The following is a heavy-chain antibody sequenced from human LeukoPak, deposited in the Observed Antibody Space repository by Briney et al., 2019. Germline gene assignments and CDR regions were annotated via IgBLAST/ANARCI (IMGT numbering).Heavy chain of an antibody. CDR1: GFTFSDYY. CDR2: ISSSSSYT. J-gene: IGHJ5*02. Sequence: PGGSLRLSCAASGFTFSDYYMSWIRQAPGKGLEGVSYISSSSSYTNYADSVKGRFTISRDNAKNSLYLQMNSLRAEDTAVYYCARDPYYYGSGSPQGWFDPWGQGTLVTVSS. CDR3: ARDPYYYGSGSPQGWFDP. V-gene: IGHV3-11*06. D-gene: IGHD3-10*01.